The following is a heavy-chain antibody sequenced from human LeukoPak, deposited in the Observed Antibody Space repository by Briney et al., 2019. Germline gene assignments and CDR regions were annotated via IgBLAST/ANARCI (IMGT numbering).Heavy chain of an antibody. D-gene: IGHD3/OR15-3a*01. J-gene: IGHJ5*02. CDR1: GGSISSGGYS. CDR3: ARGGLGGNWFDP. CDR2: IYYSGST. Sequence: PSETLSLTCTVSGGSISSGGYSWSWIRQHPGKGLEWIGYIYYSGSTYYNPSLKSRVTISVDTSKNQFSLKLSSVTAADTAVYYCARGGLGGNWFDPWGQGTLVTVSS. V-gene: IGHV4-31*03.